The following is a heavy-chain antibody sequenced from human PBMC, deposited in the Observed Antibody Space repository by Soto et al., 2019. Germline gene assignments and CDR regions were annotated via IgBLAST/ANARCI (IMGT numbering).Heavy chain of an antibody. D-gene: IGHD2-2*01. Sequence: GGSLRLSCVGSGFTFSSYGMHWVRQAPGKGLECVAVISDTGSSHYYAAPVGGRFTISRENSKNTLSLHMDRLRVEDTAVYYCAKDRGGDCPDNSCYFGADYWGQGTPVTVSS. V-gene: IGHV3-30*18. CDR1: GFTFSSYG. CDR3: AKDRGGDCPDNSCYFGADY. J-gene: IGHJ4*02. CDR2: ISDTGSSH.